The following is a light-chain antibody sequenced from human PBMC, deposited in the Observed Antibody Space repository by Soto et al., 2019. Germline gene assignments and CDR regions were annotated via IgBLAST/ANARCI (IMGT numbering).Light chain of an antibody. CDR1: QGISRS. CDR3: QQADTFPIT. V-gene: IGKV1D-12*01. CDR2: AAS. J-gene: IGKJ5*01. Sequence: DIQMTQSPSSVSASVGDRVTISCQASQGISRSLAWYQQKQGKXPKLLIYAASSLQSGVPSRFSVSGFGTDFTITISSLQPEDSEIYYCQQADTFPITFGQGTRLEIK.